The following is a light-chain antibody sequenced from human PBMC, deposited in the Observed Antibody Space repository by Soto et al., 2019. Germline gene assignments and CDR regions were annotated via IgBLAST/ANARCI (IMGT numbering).Light chain of an antibody. CDR1: QSVRSRY. J-gene: IGKJ4*01. V-gene: IGKV3-20*01. Sequence: EIVLTQSPGTLSLSPGERATLSCRASQSVRSRYLTWYQQKPGQAPRLLISGASRRATGIPDRFSGSGSGTNFTLTISGLEPEDFAVYYCQQYGNSPLTFGAGTKVDIK. CDR2: GAS. CDR3: QQYGNSPLT.